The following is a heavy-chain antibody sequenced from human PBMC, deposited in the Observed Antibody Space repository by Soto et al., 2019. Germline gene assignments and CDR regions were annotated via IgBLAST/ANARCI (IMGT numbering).Heavy chain of an antibody. CDR2: ISGSGGST. V-gene: IGHV3-23*01. CDR3: AVGGFGELFFDY. J-gene: IGHJ4*02. CDR1: GFTFSSYA. Sequence: EVQLLESGGGLVQPGGSLRLSCAASGFTFSSYAMSWVRQAPGKGLEWVSAISGSGGSTYYADSVKGRFTISRDNSKHTLYLQMNSLRAEDTAVYYCAVGGFGELFFDYWGQGTLVTVSS. D-gene: IGHD3-10*01.